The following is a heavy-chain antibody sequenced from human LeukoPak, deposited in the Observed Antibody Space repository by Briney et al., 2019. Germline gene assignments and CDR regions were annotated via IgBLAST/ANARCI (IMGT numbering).Heavy chain of an antibody. CDR1: GYTFTGYY. J-gene: IGHJ4*02. D-gene: IGHD2-15*01. CDR3: ARDRPYCSGGSYYFEGSDY. CDR2: INPNSGGT. Sequence: ASVKVSCKASGYTFTGYYMHWVRQAPGQGLEWMGWINPNSGGTNYAQKFQGRVTMTRDTSISTAYMELSRLRSDDTAVYYCARDRPYCSGGSYYFEGSDYWGQGTLVTVSS. V-gene: IGHV1-2*02.